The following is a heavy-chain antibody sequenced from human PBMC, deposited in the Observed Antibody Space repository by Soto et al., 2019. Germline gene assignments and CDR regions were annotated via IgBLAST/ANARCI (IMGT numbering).Heavy chain of an antibody. CDR3: AKDLTDYYDSSGPLDY. Sequence: LRLSCAASGFTFSSYAMSWVRQAPGKGLEWVSAISGSGGSTYYADSVKGRFTISRDNSKNTLYLQMNSPRAEDTAVYYCAKDLTDYYDSSGPLDYWGQGTLVTVPQ. V-gene: IGHV3-23*01. J-gene: IGHJ4*02. D-gene: IGHD3-22*01. CDR2: ISGSGGST. CDR1: GFTFSSYA.